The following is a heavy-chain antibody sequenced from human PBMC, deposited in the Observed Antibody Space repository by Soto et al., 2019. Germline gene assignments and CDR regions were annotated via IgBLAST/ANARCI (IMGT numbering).Heavy chain of an antibody. CDR2: IYYSGST. V-gene: IGHV4-39*07. D-gene: IGHD3-16*02. J-gene: IGHJ4*02. Sequence: SETLSLTCTVSDDSISSRTHFWGWIRQQPGKGLEWIGSIYYSGSTYYNPSLKSRVTISVDRSKNQFSLKLSSVTAADTAVYYCARGLLTFGGVIGSFDYWGQGTLVTVSS. CDR1: DDSISSRTHF. CDR3: ARGLLTFGGVIGSFDY.